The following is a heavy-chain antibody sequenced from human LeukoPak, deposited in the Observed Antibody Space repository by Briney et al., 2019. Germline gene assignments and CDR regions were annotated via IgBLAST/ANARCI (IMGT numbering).Heavy chain of an antibody. CDR2: INSDGSST. CDR3: ARDSEAGTLLYYFDY. D-gene: IGHD6-19*01. J-gene: IGHJ4*02. V-gene: IGHV3-74*01. Sequence: GGSLRLSCAASGFTFRSYWMHWVRQAPGKGLVWVSRINSDGSSTSYADSVKGRFTISRDNAKNTLYLQMNSLRAEDTAVYYCARDSEAGTLLYYFDYWGQGTLVTVSS. CDR1: GFTFRSYW.